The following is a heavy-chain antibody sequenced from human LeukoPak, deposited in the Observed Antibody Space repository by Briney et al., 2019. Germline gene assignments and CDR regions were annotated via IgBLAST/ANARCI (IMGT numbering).Heavy chain of an antibody. CDR1: GFTFSSYS. CDR3: ARDPGISMVRGVITKRGFDY. CDR2: ISSSSSYI. Sequence: GGSLRLSCAASGFTFSSYSMNWVRQAPGKGLEWVSSISSSSSYIYYADSVKGRFTISRDNAKNSLYLQMNSLRAEDTAVYYCARDPGISMVRGVITKRGFDYWGQGTLVTVSS. V-gene: IGHV3-21*01. J-gene: IGHJ4*02. D-gene: IGHD3-10*01.